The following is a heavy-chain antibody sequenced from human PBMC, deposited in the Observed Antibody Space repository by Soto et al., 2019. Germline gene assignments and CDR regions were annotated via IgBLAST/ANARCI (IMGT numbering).Heavy chain of an antibody. J-gene: IGHJ4*02. D-gene: IGHD6-19*01. CDR3: AKVGSIAVAGPINY. CDR2: ISGSGGST. V-gene: IGHV3-23*01. Sequence: PGGSLRLSCAASGFTFSSYAMSWVRQAPGKGLEWVSAISGSGGSTYYADSVKGRFTISRDNSKNTLYLQMNSLRAEDTAVYYCAKVGSIAVAGPINYWGQGTLVTVSS. CDR1: GFTFSSYA.